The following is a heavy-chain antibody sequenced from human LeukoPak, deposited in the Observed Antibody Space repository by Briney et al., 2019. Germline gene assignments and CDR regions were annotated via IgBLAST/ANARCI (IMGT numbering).Heavy chain of an antibody. J-gene: IGHJ4*02. CDR1: GYTFTRYY. V-gene: IGHV1-2*02. Sequence: ASVKVSCKASGYTFTRYYMHWERQAPGQGLEWMGWINPNSGGTNYAQKFQGRVNMTRDTFISTAYMELSRLRSDDTAVYYCAHLGSVFGFDYWGQGTLVTVSS. CDR2: INPNSGGT. D-gene: IGHD2-2*03. CDR3: AHLGSVFGFDY.